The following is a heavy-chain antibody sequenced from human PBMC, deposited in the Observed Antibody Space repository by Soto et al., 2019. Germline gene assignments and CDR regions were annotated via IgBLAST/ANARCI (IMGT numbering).Heavy chain of an antibody. J-gene: IGHJ3*02. V-gene: IGHV3-33*01. CDR2: IWYDGSNK. D-gene: IGHD1-1*01. CDR3: ARVSTGMATTYAFDI. CDR1: GFTFSSYG. Sequence: PGGSLRLSCAASGFTFSSYGTHWVRQAPGKGLEWVAVIWYDGSNKYYADSVKGRFTISRDNSKNTLYLQMNSLRAEDTAVYYCARVSTGMATTYAFDIWGQGTMVTVSS.